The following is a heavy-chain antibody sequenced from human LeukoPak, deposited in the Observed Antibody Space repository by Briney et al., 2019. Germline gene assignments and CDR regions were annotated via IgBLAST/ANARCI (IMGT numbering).Heavy chain of an antibody. CDR2: IYSGGTT. V-gene: IGHV3-53*01. CDR3: ARTDCSGSSCYKIYYFDY. J-gene: IGHJ4*02. CDR1: GFTFGDYA. Sequence: GGSLRLSCTASGFTFGDYAMSWFRQAPGKGLEWVSVIYSGGTTYYSDSVKGRFTISRDNSKNTLYLQMNSLRAEDTAVYYCARTDCSGSSCYKIYYFDYWGQGTLVTVSS. D-gene: IGHD2-15*01.